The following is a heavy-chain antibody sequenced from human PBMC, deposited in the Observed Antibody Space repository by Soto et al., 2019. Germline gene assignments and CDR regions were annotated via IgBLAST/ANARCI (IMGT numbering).Heavy chain of an antibody. CDR2: IYWDDDK. D-gene: IGHD3-10*01. J-gene: IGHJ3*02. Sequence: QITLKESGPTLVKPTQTLTLTCTFSGFSLSTSGVGVGWIRQPPGKALEWLALIYWDDDKRYSPSLKSRLTITKDTSKNQVVLTMTNMDPVDTPTYYCAHLWFGETGDAFDIWGQGTMVTVSS. CDR1: GFSLSTSGVG. V-gene: IGHV2-5*02. CDR3: AHLWFGETGDAFDI.